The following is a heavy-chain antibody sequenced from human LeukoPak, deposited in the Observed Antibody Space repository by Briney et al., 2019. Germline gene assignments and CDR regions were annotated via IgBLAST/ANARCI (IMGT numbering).Heavy chain of an antibody. CDR1: GFTFSSYA. CDR2: ISGSGGST. CDR3: ARLTYDSSGYRFDY. Sequence: GGSLRLSCAASGFTFSSYAMSWVRQAPGKGLEWVSAISGSGGSTYYADSVKGRFTISRDNSKNTLCLQMNSLRAEDTAVYYCARLTYDSSGYRFDYWGQGTLVTVSS. J-gene: IGHJ4*02. V-gene: IGHV3-23*01. D-gene: IGHD3-22*01.